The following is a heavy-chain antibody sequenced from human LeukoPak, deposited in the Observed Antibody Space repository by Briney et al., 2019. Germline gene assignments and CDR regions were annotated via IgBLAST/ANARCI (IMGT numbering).Heavy chain of an antibody. D-gene: IGHD6-13*01. CDR2: INQDGSEK. V-gene: IGHV3-7*01. CDR1: GFTFSDYW. CDR3: ATRSSHTSSWYVYLFWDY. J-gene: IGHJ4*02. Sequence: GGSLRLSCAASGFTFSDYWMTWVRQAPGKGLEGVANINQDGSEKNYVDSVKGRFTISRDNAKNSLYLQMSSLRAEDTAVYYCATRSSHTSSWYVYLFWDYWGQGALVTVSS.